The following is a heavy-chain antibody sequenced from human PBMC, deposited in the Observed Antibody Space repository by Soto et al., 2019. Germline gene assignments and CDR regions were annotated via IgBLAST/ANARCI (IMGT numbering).Heavy chain of an antibody. CDR2: INPNSGGT. J-gene: IGHJ4*02. V-gene: IGHV1-2*04. Sequence: GASVKVSCMASGYTFTGYYMHWVRQAPGQGLEWMGWINPNSGGTNYAQKFQGWVTMTRDTSISTAYMELSRLRSDDTAVYYCARVGVGHGGNSVEFDYWGQGTLVTVSS. D-gene: IGHD2-21*02. CDR3: ARVGVGHGGNSVEFDY. CDR1: GYTFTGYY.